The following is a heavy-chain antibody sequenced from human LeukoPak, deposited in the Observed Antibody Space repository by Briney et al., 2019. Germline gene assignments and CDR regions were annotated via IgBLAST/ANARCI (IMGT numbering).Heavy chain of an antibody. D-gene: IGHD3-3*02. CDR1: GGSISSGSYY. J-gene: IGHJ3*02. V-gene: IGHV4-61*02. Sequence: SETLSLTCTVSGGSISSGSYYWSWIRQPAGKGLEWIGRIYTSGSTNYNPSLKSRVTISVDTSKNQFSLKLSSVTAADTAVYSCARSPISDDSFDIWGQGTMVTVSS. CDR2: IYTSGST. CDR3: ARSPISDDSFDI.